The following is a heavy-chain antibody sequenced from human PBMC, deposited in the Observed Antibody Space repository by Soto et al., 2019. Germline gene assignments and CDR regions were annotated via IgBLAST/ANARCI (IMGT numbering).Heavy chain of an antibody. Sequence: QVQLVQSGAEVKKPGASVKVSCKASGYTFTSYGISWVRQAPGQGLEWMGWINPYNGNTNYAQQLQGRVTMTTDTATNTAYMALRSLRSDDTAVYYCARDWFGIDYWGQGTLVTVSS. CDR1: GYTFTSYG. CDR2: INPYNGNT. V-gene: IGHV1-18*01. D-gene: IGHD3-16*01. J-gene: IGHJ4*02. CDR3: ARDWFGIDY.